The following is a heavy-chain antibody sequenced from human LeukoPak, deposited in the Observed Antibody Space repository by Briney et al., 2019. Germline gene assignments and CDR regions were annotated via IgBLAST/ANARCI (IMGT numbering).Heavy chain of an antibody. CDR3: ARDPGRSGWDY. J-gene: IGHJ4*02. V-gene: IGHV3-7*01. D-gene: IGHD6-19*01. Sequence: PGGSLRLSCAASGFAFSSYWMSWVRQAPGKGLEWVANIKEDGSEKYYVDSVKGRFTISRDNAKNSLYLQMNSLRAEDTAVYYCARDPGRSGWDYWGQGALVTVSS. CDR1: GFAFSSYW. CDR2: IKEDGSEK.